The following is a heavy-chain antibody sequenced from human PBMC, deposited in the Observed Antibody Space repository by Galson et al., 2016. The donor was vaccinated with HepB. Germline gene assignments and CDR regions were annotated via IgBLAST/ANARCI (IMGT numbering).Heavy chain of an antibody. J-gene: IGHJ3*02. Sequence: SVKVSCKASGYTFTSYGISWVRQAPGQGLEWMGWNSAYNGNTNYAQKLQGRVTMTTDTSTTTAYMDLRSLRSDDPAVYYYARDWNEVNFGIWGQGTKVTVSS. D-gene: IGHD1-1*01. V-gene: IGHV1-18*01. CDR3: ARDWNEVNFGI. CDR2: NSAYNGNT. CDR1: GYTFTSYG.